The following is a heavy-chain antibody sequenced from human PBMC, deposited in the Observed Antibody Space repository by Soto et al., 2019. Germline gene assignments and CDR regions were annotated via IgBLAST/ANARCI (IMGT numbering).Heavy chain of an antibody. CDR2: IYYSGST. CDR3: ARHGGYSSSWGTRNYGMDV. D-gene: IGHD6-13*01. CDR1: GGSISSSSYY. J-gene: IGHJ6*02. Sequence: SETPSLTCTVSGGSISSSSYYWGWIRQPPGKGLEWIGSIYYSGSTYYNPSLKSRVTISVDTSKNQFSLKLSSVTAADTAVYYCARHGGYSSSWGTRNYGMDVWGQGTTVTVSS. V-gene: IGHV4-39*01.